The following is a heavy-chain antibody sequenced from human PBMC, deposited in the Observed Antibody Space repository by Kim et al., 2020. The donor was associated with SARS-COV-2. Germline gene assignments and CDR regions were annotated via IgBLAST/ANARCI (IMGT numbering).Heavy chain of an antibody. Sequence: GGSLRLSCAASGFTFGDYGMSWVRQAPGKGLEWVSGINWNGGSTGYADSVKGRFTISRDNAKNSLYLQMNSLRAEDTALYYCARVRCGGDCLEAWGAFDIWGQGTMVTVSS. CDR3: ARVRCGGDCLEAWGAFDI. CDR2: INWNGGST. V-gene: IGHV3-20*04. CDR1: GFTFGDYG. D-gene: IGHD2-21*02. J-gene: IGHJ3*02.